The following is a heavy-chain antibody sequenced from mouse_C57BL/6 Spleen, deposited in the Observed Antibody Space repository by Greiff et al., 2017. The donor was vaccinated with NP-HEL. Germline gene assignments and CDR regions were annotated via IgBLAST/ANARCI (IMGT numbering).Heavy chain of an antibody. CDR2: IRSKSNNYAT. Sequence: EVKVEESGGGLVQPKGSLKLSCAASGFSFNTYAMNWVRQAPGKGLEWVARIRSKSNNYATYYADSVKDRFTISRDDSESMLYLQMNNLKTEDTAMYYCVRQGTTAFDYWGQGTTLTVSS. D-gene: IGHD1-2*01. V-gene: IGHV10-1*01. CDR3: VRQGTTAFDY. J-gene: IGHJ2*01. CDR1: GFSFNTYA.